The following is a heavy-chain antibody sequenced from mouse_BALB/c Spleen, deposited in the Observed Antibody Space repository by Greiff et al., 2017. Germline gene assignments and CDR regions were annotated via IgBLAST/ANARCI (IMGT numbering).Heavy chain of an antibody. V-gene: IGHV1S56*01. CDR3: ARGYYREWYFDV. D-gene: IGHD2-12*01. Sequence: VQLQQSGPELVKPGASVRISCKASGYTFTSYYIHWVKQRPGQGLEWIGWIYPGNVNTKYNEKFKGKATLTADKSSSTAYMQLSSLTSEDSAVYFCARGYYREWYFDVWGAGTTVTVSS. J-gene: IGHJ1*01. CDR1: GYTFTSYY. CDR2: IYPGNVNT.